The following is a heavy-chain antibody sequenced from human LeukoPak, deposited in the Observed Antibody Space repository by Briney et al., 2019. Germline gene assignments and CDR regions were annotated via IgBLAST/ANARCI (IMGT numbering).Heavy chain of an antibody. V-gene: IGHV4-4*07. J-gene: IGHJ4*02. D-gene: IGHD3-16*01. Sequence: SETLSLTRTVSGGSISSYYWSWIRQPAGKGLEWIGRIYTSGSTNYNPPLTSRVTMSVDTSKNQFSLKLSSVTAADTAVYYCARDLGESDRDYWGQGTLVTVSS. CDR3: ARDLGESDRDY. CDR1: GGSISSYY. CDR2: IYTSGST.